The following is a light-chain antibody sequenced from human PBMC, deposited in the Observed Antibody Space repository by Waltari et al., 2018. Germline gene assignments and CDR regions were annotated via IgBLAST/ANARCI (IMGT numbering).Light chain of an antibody. CDR1: SSDVGSYNL. V-gene: IGLV2-23*01. CDR3: CSYAGTITPYV. CDR2: EAN. Sequence: QSALTQPASLSGSPGQSVTISCTGTSSDVGSYNLVSWYQHHPGKAPKLMIYEANKRPSGVSNRFSGSKSGITASLTISGLQAEDEADYYCCSYAGTITPYVFGSGTKVTVL. J-gene: IGLJ1*01.